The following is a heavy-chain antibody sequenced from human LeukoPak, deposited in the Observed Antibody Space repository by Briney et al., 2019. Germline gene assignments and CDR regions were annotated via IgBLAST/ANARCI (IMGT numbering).Heavy chain of an antibody. Sequence: GGSLRLSCVASGFIFSHYGMHWVRQAPGKGLEWVAVIWSDGSNRFYAGSVKGRFTISRDNSQNTVFLQMNSLRAEDTAMYYCARDAQRGFDYSNSLKYWGHGILVAVSS. CDR3: ARDAQRGFDYSNSLKY. D-gene: IGHD4-11*01. CDR2: IWSDGSNR. V-gene: IGHV3-33*01. J-gene: IGHJ4*01. CDR1: GFIFSHYG.